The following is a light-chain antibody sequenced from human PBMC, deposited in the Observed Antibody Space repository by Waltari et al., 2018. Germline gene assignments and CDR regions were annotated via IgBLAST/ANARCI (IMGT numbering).Light chain of an antibody. Sequence: AIRMTQSPSSLSASTGDKITITCRASQDIRSYLGWYQQKPGKAPKLLVYAATSLQTGVPSRFSASGSGTDFSLTISNLQSEDFAIYHCQQYYSYPRTFGQGTTVNI. CDR2: AAT. CDR1: QDIRSY. V-gene: IGKV1-8*01. J-gene: IGKJ1*01. CDR3: QQYYSYPRT.